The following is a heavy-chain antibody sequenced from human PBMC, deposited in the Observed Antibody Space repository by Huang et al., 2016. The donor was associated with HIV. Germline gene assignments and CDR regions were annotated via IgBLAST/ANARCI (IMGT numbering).Heavy chain of an antibody. V-gene: IGHV1-69*13. CDR2: IIPRFGTP. J-gene: IGHJ4*02. CDR3: ARGQLGSYGDYDVLY. Sequence: QVQLVQSGAEVKTPGSSVKASCKASGGTFSKYAIRWVRQAPGKGLEWMGGIIPRFGTPNYARKFQGRVTITADDSTSTTYVEVSSLRSEDTALYYCARGQLGSYGDYDVLYWGQGTLVTVSS. CDR1: GGTFSKYA. D-gene: IGHD4-17*01.